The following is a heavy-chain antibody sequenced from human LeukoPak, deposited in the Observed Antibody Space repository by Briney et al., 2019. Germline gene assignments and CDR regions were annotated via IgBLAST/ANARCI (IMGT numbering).Heavy chain of an antibody. CDR3: AKAWLEQGGMFDY. V-gene: IGHV3-23*01. J-gene: IGHJ4*02. D-gene: IGHD1/OR15-1a*01. CDR2: LSGSGGST. CDR1: GFTFSSYA. Sequence: GGSLRLSCAASGFTFSSYAMSWVRQAPGEGLEWVSLLSGSGGSTYYADSVKGRFTISRDNSKNTLYLQMNSLRAEDTAVYYCAKAWLEQGGMFDYWGQGTPVTVSS.